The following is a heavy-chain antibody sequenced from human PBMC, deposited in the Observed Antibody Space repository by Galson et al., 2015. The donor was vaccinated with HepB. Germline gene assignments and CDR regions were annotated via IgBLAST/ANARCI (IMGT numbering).Heavy chain of an antibody. CDR2: T. J-gene: IGHJ2*01. D-gene: IGHD6-13*01. Sequence: TRYSPSFQGQVTISADKSISTAYLQWSSLKASDTAMYYCASPYSSSEKWYLDLWGRGTLVTVSS. V-gene: IGHV5-51*01. CDR3: ASPYSSSEKWYLDL.